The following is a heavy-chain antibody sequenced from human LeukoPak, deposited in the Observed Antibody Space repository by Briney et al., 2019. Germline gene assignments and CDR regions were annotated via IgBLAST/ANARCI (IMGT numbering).Heavy chain of an antibody. CDR3: ARGQDSGSYFDY. Sequence: PSETLSLTCAVYGGSFSGYYWSWIRQPPGKGLEWIGEINHSGSTNYNPSLKSRVTISVDTSKNQFSLKLSSVTAADTAAYYCARGQDSGSYFDYWGQGTLVTVSS. J-gene: IGHJ4*02. CDR2: INHSGST. D-gene: IGHD1-26*01. CDR1: GGSFSGYY. V-gene: IGHV4-34*01.